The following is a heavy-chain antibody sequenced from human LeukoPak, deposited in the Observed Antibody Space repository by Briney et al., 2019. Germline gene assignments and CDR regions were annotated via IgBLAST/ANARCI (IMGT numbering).Heavy chain of an antibody. Sequence: GGSLRLSCTASGFTFGDYAMSWVRQAPGKGLEWVSAISGSGGSTYYADSVKGRFTISRDNSKNTLYLQMNSLRAEDTAVYYCAKGLIVVVPTAFDYWGQGTLVTVSS. CDR1: GFTFGDYA. CDR3: AKGLIVVVPTAFDY. CDR2: ISGSGGST. V-gene: IGHV3-23*01. D-gene: IGHD2-2*01. J-gene: IGHJ4*02.